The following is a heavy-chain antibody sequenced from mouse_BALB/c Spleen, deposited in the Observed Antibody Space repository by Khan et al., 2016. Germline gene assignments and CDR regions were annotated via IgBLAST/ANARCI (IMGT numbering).Heavy chain of an antibody. Sequence: EVQLQESGPGLVKPSQSLSLTCTVTGYSITSDYAWNWIRQFPGNKLEWMGYISYSGGTSYNPSLKSRVSITRDTSKNQFFLQLNSVTTEDTATYYWTVSGWYGYYFDQWVQCTTLTVSS. J-gene: IGHJ2*01. D-gene: IGHD2-10*02. CDR3: TVSGWYGYYFDQ. CDR2: ISYSGGT. CDR1: GYSITSDYA. V-gene: IGHV3-2*02.